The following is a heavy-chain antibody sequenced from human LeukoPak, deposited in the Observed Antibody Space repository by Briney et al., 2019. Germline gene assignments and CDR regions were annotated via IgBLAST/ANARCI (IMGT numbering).Heavy chain of an antibody. CDR1: GGSFSSYV. CDR2: FIPVLGVS. J-gene: IGHJ4*02. Sequence: ASVKVSCKASGGSFSSYVITWVRQAPDQGLRWWGRFIPVLGVSNFAQKFQGRVTITADKSTSTAYMELSSLRSEDTAVYYCARASSGWFRSSLDYWGQGTLVTVSS. CDR3: ARASSGWFRSSLDY. D-gene: IGHD6-19*01. V-gene: IGHV1-69*04.